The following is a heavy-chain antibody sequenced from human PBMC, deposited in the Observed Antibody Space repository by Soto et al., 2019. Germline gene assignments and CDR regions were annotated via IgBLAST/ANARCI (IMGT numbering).Heavy chain of an antibody. CDR1: GFTFSSYG. CDR2: ISYDGSNK. J-gene: IGHJ3*02. V-gene: IGHV3-30*03. D-gene: IGHD4-17*01. Sequence: GGSLRLSCAASGFTFSSYGMHWVRQAPGKGLEWVAVISYDGSNKYYADSVKGRFTISRDNSKNTLYLQMNSLRAEDTAVYYCARPSGMTTVNDAFDIWGQGTMVTVSS. CDR3: ARPSGMTTVNDAFDI.